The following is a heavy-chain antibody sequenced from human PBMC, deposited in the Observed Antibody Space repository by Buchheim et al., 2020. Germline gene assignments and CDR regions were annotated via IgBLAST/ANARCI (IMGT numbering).Heavy chain of an antibody. Sequence: QVQLVESGGGVVQPGRSLRLSCAASGFTFSSYGMHWVRQAPGKGLEWVAVISYDGSNKYYADSVKGRFTISRDNSMNTLYLQMNSLRAEDTAVYYCAKVYSGSYYADYWGQGTL. D-gene: IGHD1-26*01. J-gene: IGHJ4*02. CDR2: ISYDGSNK. CDR1: GFTFSSYG. CDR3: AKVYSGSYYADY. V-gene: IGHV3-30*18.